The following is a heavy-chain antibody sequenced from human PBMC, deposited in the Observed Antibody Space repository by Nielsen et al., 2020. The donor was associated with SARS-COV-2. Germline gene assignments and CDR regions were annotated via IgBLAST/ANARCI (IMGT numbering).Heavy chain of an antibody. Sequence: SLKISCVASGFAFDDYTMHWVRQAPGKGLEWVSGISWNSGSIGYADSVKGRFTISRDNAKNSLYLQMNSLRAEDTAVYYCARGRSGSYYYGMDVWGQGTTVTVSS. J-gene: IGHJ6*02. V-gene: IGHV3-9*01. D-gene: IGHD1-26*01. CDR1: GFAFDDYT. CDR3: ARGRSGSYYYGMDV. CDR2: ISWNSGSI.